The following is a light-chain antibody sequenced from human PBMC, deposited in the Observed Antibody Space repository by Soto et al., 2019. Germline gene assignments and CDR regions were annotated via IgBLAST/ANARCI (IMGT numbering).Light chain of an antibody. CDR1: ESVSSN. Sequence: EIVMTQSPATLSVSPGESATLSCRATESVSSNLAWFQQKPGQAPRLLIYRASTRATGIPARFSGSGSGTEFTLTISSLQSEDFAVYFWQQYNNWPPWTFGQVTKVEIK. V-gene: IGKV3-15*01. CDR2: RAS. CDR3: QQYNNWPPWT. J-gene: IGKJ1*01.